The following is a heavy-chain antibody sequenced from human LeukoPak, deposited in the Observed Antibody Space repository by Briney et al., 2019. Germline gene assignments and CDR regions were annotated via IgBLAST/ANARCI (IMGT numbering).Heavy chain of an antibody. CDR1: GLTFSKYS. V-gene: IGHV3-48*04. Sequence: GGSLRLSCAASGLTFSKYSMTWVRQAPGKGLEWVSFIDTSSTTMYYTDSAKGRFTISRDNAKNSLYLQMNSLKVEDTAIYYCASDNWVDCWGQGTLVTVSS. CDR3: ASDNWVDC. J-gene: IGHJ5*01. CDR2: IDTSSTTM.